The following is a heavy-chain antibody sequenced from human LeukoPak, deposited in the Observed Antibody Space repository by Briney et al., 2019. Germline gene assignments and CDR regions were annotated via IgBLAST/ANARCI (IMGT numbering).Heavy chain of an antibody. CDR2: IKQDGSDK. V-gene: IGHV3-7*01. Sequence: AVTLRLSCAVYGFSVSGYYMTWLRQAPGKGLEWVANIKQDGSDKDYVDPVKGRFTISRDNDEHSLFLKINSLRVEDTAVYYCAREWQGGIAVGGTRIEGDYWGQGTLVGVSS. CDR3: AREWQGGIAVGGTRIEGDY. D-gene: IGHD6-13*01. J-gene: IGHJ4*02. CDR1: GFSVSGYY.